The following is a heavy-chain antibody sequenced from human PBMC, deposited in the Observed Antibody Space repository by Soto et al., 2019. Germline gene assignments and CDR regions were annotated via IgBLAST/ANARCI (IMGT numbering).Heavy chain of an antibody. CDR2: IIPIFGTA. V-gene: IGHV1-69*01. CDR1: GGTFSSYA. J-gene: IGHJ4*02. CDR3: ARDLYYDSSGLGDY. Sequence: QVQLGQSGAEVKKPGSSVKVSCKAYGGTFSSYAISWVRQAPGQGLEWMGGIIPIFGTANYAQTFQGRVTITADESTSTAYMEMSSLRSEDTTVYYCARDLYYDSSGLGDYWGQGTLVTVSS. D-gene: IGHD3-22*01.